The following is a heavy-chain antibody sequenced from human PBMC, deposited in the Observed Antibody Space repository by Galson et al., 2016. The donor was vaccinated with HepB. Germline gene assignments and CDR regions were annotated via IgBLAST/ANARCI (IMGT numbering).Heavy chain of an antibody. CDR1: GGNFSSYA. Sequence: SVKVSCKASGGNFSSYAISWVRQAPGQGLEWMGGIIPIFGTATYAQKFQGRVTIIADESTTTAYMDLSSLRSEDTAVYYCARDWGYYDSSGSYYRPEYFDYWGQGTLVTVSS. J-gene: IGHJ4*02. CDR2: IIPIFGTA. D-gene: IGHD3-22*01. CDR3: ARDWGYYDSSGSYYRPEYFDY. V-gene: IGHV1-69*13.